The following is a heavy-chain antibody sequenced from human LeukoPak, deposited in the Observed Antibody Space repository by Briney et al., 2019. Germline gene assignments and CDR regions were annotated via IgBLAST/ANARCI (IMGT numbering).Heavy chain of an antibody. J-gene: IGHJ6*04. V-gene: IGHV3-11*01. CDR1: GFTFSDHY. D-gene: IGHD3-3*01. CDR3: ARAIFGPDY. CDR2: ISSSGSPI. Sequence: GGSLRLSCAASGFTFSDHYMSWLRQAPGKGLEWLSYISSSGSPIYCADSVKGRFTITRDNAKNSLYLQMNSLRAEDTAVYYCARAIFGPDYWGKGTTVTVSS.